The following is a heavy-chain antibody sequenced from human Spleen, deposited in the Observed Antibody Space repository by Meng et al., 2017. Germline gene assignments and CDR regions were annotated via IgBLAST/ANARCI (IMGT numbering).Heavy chain of an antibody. V-gene: IGHV3-64*01. CDR1: GFTFSTYA. Sequence: EHLVESGGGVVQPGRSLRLSCAASGFTFSTYAFHWVRQAPGKGLEYVSAISSNGGRTYYANSVKGRFTISRDDSKNTLYLQMNSLRTEDTAVYYCARDGIYSGSGTYFDNWGQGTLVTVFS. D-gene: IGHD3-10*01. J-gene: IGHJ4*02. CDR3: ARDGIYSGSGTYFDN. CDR2: ISSNGGRT.